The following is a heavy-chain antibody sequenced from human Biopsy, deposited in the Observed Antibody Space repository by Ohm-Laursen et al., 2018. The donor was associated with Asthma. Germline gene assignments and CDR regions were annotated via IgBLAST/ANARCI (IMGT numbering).Heavy chain of an antibody. J-gene: IGHJ5*02. CDR3: ARLADCSGGACYSYGWFDP. D-gene: IGHD2-15*01. Sequence: GTLSLTCTVSGVSIRSYYWTWIRQPPGKGLEYIGDVSHTGSTNYNPSLKSRVTMSLDTSKNQFSLRLTSVTPADTAVYYCARLADCSGGACYSYGWFDPWGHGTRVTVSS. CDR2: VSHTGST. V-gene: IGHV4-59*01. CDR1: GVSIRSYY.